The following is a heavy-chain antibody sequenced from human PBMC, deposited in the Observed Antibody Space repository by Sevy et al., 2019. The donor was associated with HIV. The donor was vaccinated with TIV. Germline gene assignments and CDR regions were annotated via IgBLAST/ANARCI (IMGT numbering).Heavy chain of an antibody. V-gene: IGHV3-30-3*01. D-gene: IGHD6-6*01. CDR3: ARDGRCIAAH. CDR1: GFTFSSYA. J-gene: IGHJ4*02. Sequence: GGSLRLSCAASGFTFSSYAMHWVRQAPGKGLEWVAVISYDGSNKYYADSVKGRFTISRDNSKNTLYLQMNSLRAEDTAVYYCARDGRCIAAHWGQGTLVTVSS. CDR2: ISYDGSNK.